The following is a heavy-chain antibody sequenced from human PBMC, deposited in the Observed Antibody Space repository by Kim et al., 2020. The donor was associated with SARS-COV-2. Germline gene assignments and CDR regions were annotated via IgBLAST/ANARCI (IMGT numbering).Heavy chain of an antibody. CDR1: GYTFTGYY. D-gene: IGHD6-19*01. CDR2: INPNSGGT. J-gene: IGHJ5*02. V-gene: IGHV1-2*02. CDR3: ARKRVAVAGTRSWFDP. Sequence: ASVKVSCKASGYTFTGYYMHWVRQAPGQGLEWMGWINPNSGGTNYAQKFQGRVTMTRDTSISTAYMELSRLRSDDTAVYYCARKRVAVAGTRSWFDPWGQGTLVTVSS.